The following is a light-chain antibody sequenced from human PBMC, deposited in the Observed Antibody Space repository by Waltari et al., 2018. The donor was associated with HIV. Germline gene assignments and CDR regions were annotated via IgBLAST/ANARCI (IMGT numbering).Light chain of an antibody. J-gene: IGLJ3*02. CDR1: RSNIGNNF. V-gene: IGLV1-47*01. CDR2: RND. CDR3: ASWDDTLGHWI. Sequence: QPKMTQAPSASKTPGQRITMSCSGGRSNIGNNFISWYQQFPGLAPRLVISRNDQGPTGVPGRFSGSKSGTSACLAITGLRLEDEATYICASWDDTLGHWIFGGGTKLTVL.